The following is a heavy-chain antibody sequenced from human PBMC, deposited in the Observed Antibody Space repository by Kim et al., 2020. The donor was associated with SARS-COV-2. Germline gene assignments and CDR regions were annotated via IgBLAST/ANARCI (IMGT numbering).Heavy chain of an antibody. Sequence: SETLSLTCTVSGGSISSYYWSWIRQPPGKGLEWIGYIYYSGSTNYNPSLKSRVTISVYTSKNQFSLKLSSVTAADTAVYYCARSYGSGSYLVYWGQGTLVTVSS. J-gene: IGHJ4*02. CDR3: ARSYGSGSYLVY. V-gene: IGHV4-59*13. D-gene: IGHD3-10*01. CDR1: GGSISSYY. CDR2: IYYSGST.